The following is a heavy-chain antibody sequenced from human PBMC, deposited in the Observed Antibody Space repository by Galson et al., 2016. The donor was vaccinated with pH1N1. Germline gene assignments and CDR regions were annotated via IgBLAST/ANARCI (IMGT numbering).Heavy chain of an antibody. CDR2: TVGMFGTP. D-gene: IGHD6-13*01. Sequence: SVKVSCKASRGTFSRYAVSWVRQAPGQGLEWMGRTVGMFGTPNYAQKFQGRVTITADELASTAYMDLSSLTSEDTAVYYCARTTAAAGTFYFDYWGQGTLVTVSS. CDR1: RGTFSRYA. V-gene: IGHV1-69*13. J-gene: IGHJ4*02. CDR3: ARTTAAAGTFYFDY.